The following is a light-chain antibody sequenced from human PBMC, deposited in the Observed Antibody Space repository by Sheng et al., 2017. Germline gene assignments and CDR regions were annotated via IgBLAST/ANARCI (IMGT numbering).Light chain of an antibody. J-gene: IGKJ2*01. V-gene: IGKV3-11*01. CDR1: QSVSSY. CDR2: DTS. CDR3: QQRSDWPPT. Sequence: ELVLTQSPATLSLSPGETATLSCRASQSVSSYLAWYQRKPGQAPRLLIYDTSNRATGIPARFSGSGSGTDFTLTITSLEAEDFAVYFCQQRSDWPPTFGQGTKLEIK.